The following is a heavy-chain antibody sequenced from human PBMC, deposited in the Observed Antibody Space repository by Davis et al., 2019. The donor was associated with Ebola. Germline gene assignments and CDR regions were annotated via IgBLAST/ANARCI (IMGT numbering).Heavy chain of an antibody. CDR3: ARPKTYNILTGYRAAFDI. V-gene: IGHV4-34*01. D-gene: IGHD3-9*01. CDR1: GESLNGYH. CDR2: VNPSGST. Sequence: PSETLSLTCAVYGESLNGYHLNWIRQPPGKGLEWIGEVNPSGSTNCNSSLESRVTISLDTSKNQFSLKLTSLTAADTAVYYCARPKTYNILTGYRAAFDIWGQGTMVTVSS. J-gene: IGHJ3*02.